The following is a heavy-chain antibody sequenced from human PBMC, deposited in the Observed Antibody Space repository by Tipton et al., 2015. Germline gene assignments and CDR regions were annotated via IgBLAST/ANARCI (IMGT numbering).Heavy chain of an antibody. V-gene: IGHV4-31*03. J-gene: IGHJ6*02. CDR2: IYYSGNT. CDR1: GDSISSGNYH. D-gene: IGHD3-10*01. Sequence: TLSLTCTVSGDSISSGNYHWTWIRQHPGKGLECIGYIYYSGNTYYSPSLRGRLAISVDTSKNQFSLRLNSVTAADTAVYYCARDGGFGAPFHYYGMDVWGRGTTVTVSS. CDR3: ARDGGFGAPFHYYGMDV.